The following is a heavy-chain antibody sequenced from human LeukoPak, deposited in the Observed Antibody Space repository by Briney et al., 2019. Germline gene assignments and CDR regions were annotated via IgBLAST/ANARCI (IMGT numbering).Heavy chain of an antibody. J-gene: IGHJ3*02. V-gene: IGHV3-30-3*01. CDR3: ASSGMVRGDHSDAFDI. Sequence: PGGSLRLSCAASGFTFSSYAMHWVRQAPGKGLEWVAVISYDGSNKYYADSVKGRFTISRDNSKNTLYLQMNSLRAEDTAVYYCASSGMVRGDHSDAFDIWGQGTMVTVSS. D-gene: IGHD3-10*01. CDR2: ISYDGSNK. CDR1: GFTFSSYA.